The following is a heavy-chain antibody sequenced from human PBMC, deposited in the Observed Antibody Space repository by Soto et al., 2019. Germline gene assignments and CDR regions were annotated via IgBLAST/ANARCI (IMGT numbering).Heavy chain of an antibody. CDR3: ARDGARIDSSGKFDY. Sequence: QVQLVESGGGVVQPGRSLRLSCVASGFKFTDYGLNWVRQTPGKGLEWVAISWFDGSIAYYAESVKGRFTISRDDSRNKVFLHMNRLRGEDTAMYYWARDGARIDSSGKFDYWGQGTQVTVSS. CDR2: SWFDGSIA. J-gene: IGHJ4*02. D-gene: IGHD3-22*01. V-gene: IGHV3-33*01. CDR1: GFKFTDYG.